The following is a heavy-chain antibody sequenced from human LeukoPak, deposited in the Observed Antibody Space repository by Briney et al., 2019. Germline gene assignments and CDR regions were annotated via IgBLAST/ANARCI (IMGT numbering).Heavy chain of an antibody. J-gene: IGHJ4*02. CDR3: ARDGPYDSSGYDY. CDR1: GFSFSSHG. Sequence: GGSLGLSCAASGFSFSSHGMSWVRQAPGKGLEWVSGIIGGAGGTYYADSVKGRFTISRDNAKNTLYLQMNSLRAEDTAVYYCARDGPYDSSGYDYWGQGTLVTVSS. CDR2: IIGGAGGT. V-gene: IGHV3-23*01. D-gene: IGHD3-22*01.